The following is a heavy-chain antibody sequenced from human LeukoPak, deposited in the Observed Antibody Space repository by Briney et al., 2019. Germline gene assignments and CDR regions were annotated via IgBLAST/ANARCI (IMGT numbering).Heavy chain of an antibody. D-gene: IGHD2-15*01. CDR2: INAGNGNT. CDR3: ASGWSRDAFDI. J-gene: IGHJ3*02. CDR1: GYTFTSYA. Sequence: VASVKVSCKASGYTFTSYAMHWVRQAPGQRLEWMGWINAGNGNTKYSQKFQGRVTITRDTSASTAYMELSSLRSEDAAVYYCASGWSRDAFDIWGQGTMVTVSS. V-gene: IGHV1-3*01.